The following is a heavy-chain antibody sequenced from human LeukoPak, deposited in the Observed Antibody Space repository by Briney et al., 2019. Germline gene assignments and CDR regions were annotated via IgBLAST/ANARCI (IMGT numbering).Heavy chain of an antibody. Sequence: SEALSLTCTVSGGSISSGSYYWSWIRQPAGKGLEWIGRIYTSGSTNYNPSLKSRVTISVDTSKNQFSLKLSSVTAADTAVYYCASASSGYYYVGEGAFDIWGQGTMVTVSS. D-gene: IGHD3-22*01. CDR3: ASASSGYYYVGEGAFDI. CDR1: GGSISSGSYY. J-gene: IGHJ3*02. V-gene: IGHV4-61*02. CDR2: IYTSGST.